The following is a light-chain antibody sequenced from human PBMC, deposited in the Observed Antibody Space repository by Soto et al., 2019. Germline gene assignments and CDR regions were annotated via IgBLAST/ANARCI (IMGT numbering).Light chain of an antibody. CDR3: QQYHDWPET. V-gene: IGKV3-15*01. Sequence: EIVMTQSPASLSVSPGERVTLSCRTSQSVSDNLAWYQQKPGQAPRLLIHGASTRAAGVPARFSGSGSGTEFTLTVNSLQSEDFAVYYCQQYHDWPETFGQGTKVEIK. CDR2: GAS. J-gene: IGKJ1*01. CDR1: QSVSDN.